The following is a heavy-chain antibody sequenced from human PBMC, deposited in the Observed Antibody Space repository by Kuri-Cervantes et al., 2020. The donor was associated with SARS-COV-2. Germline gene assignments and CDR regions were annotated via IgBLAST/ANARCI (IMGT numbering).Heavy chain of an antibody. CDR1: GFTFDDYG. D-gene: IGHD2-15*01. CDR2: ISGSGGST. V-gene: IGHV3-23*01. CDR3: AKSLVVAAGREGRFDY. J-gene: IGHJ4*02. Sequence: GGSLRLSCAASGFTFDDYGMSWVRQAPGKGLEWVSAISGSGGSTYYADSVKGRFTISRDNSKNTLYLQMNSLRAEDTAVYYCAKSLVVAAGREGRFDYWGQGTLVTVSS.